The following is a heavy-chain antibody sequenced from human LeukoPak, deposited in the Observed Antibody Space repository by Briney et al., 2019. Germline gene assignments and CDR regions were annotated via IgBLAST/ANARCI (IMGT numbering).Heavy chain of an antibody. CDR1: GYTLTMYY. CDR2: INPSDGAT. D-gene: IGHD3-16*01. J-gene: IGHJ6*03. V-gene: IGHV1-46*01. Sequence: ASVKVSCKASGYTLTMYYIHWVRQAPGQGLEWMGMINPSDGATTYAQRFQGRVTMTRDMSTTTVYMDLRSLRSEDTAVYFCAREPGGGVSASLGGLFASYYTYYYMGVWGRGTTVTVSS. CDR3: AREPGGGVSASLGGLFASYYTYYYMGV.